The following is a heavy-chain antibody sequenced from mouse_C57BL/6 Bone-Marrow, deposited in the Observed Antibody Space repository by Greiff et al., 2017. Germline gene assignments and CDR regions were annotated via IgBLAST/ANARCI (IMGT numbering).Heavy chain of an antibody. CDR3: ARGIYYYGSSYFYYAMDY. Sequence: QVQLQQPGAELVKPGASVKLSCKASGYTFTSYWMHWVKQRPGQGLEWIGMIHPNSGSTNYNEKFKSKATLTVDKSSRTAYMQHSSLTSEDSAVYYCARGIYYYGSSYFYYAMDYWGQGTSVTVSS. D-gene: IGHD1-1*01. CDR2: IHPNSGST. CDR1: GYTFTSYW. V-gene: IGHV1-64*01. J-gene: IGHJ4*01.